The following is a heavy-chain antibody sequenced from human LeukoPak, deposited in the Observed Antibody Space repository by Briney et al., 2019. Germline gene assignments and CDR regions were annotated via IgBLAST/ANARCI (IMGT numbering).Heavy chain of an antibody. CDR1: GFTFSSYG. CDR3: AKHPGGTVVTPSPSADY. Sequence: GGSLRLSCAASGFTFSSYGMHWVRQAPGKGLEWVAVISYDGSNKYYADSVKGRFTISRDNSKNTLYLQMNSLRAEDTAVYYCAKHPGGTVVTPSPSADYWGQGTLVTVSS. CDR2: ISYDGSNK. J-gene: IGHJ4*02. V-gene: IGHV3-30*18. D-gene: IGHD4-23*01.